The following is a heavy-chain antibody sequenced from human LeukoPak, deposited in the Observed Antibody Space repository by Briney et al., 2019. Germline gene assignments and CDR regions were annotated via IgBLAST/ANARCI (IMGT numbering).Heavy chain of an antibody. CDR3: ARYDSRGSASTRFDY. Sequence: PSETLPLTRAVSGYSLGKNYYWGWIRQPPGKGLEWIGRIYGTGSTSYNPSLMNRVTMSVDTSKNHFSLKLTSVTAADTAVYYCARYDSRGSASTRFDYWGQGILVTISS. J-gene: IGHJ4*02. D-gene: IGHD3-16*01. CDR2: IYGTGST. CDR1: GYSLGKNYY. V-gene: IGHV4-38-2*01.